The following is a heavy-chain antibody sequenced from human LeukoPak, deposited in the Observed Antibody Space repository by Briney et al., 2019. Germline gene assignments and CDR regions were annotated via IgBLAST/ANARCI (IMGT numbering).Heavy chain of an antibody. CDR3: ASSSDTAMVIDY. D-gene: IGHD5-18*01. J-gene: IGHJ4*02. CDR1: GGSISSGGYS. Sequence: SETLSLTCAVSGGSISSGGYSWSWIRQPPGKGLEWIGYIYHSGSTYYNPSLKSRVIISVDRSKNQFSLKLSSVTAADTAVYYCASSSDTAMVIDYWGQGTLVTVSS. V-gene: IGHV4-30-2*01. CDR2: IYHSGST.